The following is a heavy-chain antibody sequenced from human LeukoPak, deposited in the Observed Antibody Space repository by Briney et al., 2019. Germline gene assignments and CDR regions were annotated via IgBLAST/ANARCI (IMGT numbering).Heavy chain of an antibody. D-gene: IGHD3-22*01. Sequence: ASVKVSCKASGYTFTSYYMHWVRQAPGQGLEWMGIINPSGGSPTYAQKFQGRVTMTRDTSTTTLYMELSSLRSEDTAVYYCARGHVSRRYYDSSDYLDWFDPWGQGTLVTVSS. CDR3: ARGHVSRRYYDSSDYLDWFDP. CDR2: INPSGGSP. CDR1: GYTFTSYY. J-gene: IGHJ5*02. V-gene: IGHV1-46*01.